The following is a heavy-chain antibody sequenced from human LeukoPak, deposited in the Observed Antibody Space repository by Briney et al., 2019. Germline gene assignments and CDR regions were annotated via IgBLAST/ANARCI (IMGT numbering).Heavy chain of an antibody. CDR2: IYRSETT. CDR1: GYSISSGSY. J-gene: IGHJ5*01. Sequence: SETLSLTCSVSGYSISSGSYWGWIRQPPGKGLEWIGTIYRSETTYYNPSLKSRVTVSVDTSKNQFSLKLISVTAADTAVYYCARDSDLKRFYSWGRESWSPSPQ. V-gene: IGHV4-38-2*02. D-gene: IGHD2-21*02. CDR3: ARDSDLKRFYS.